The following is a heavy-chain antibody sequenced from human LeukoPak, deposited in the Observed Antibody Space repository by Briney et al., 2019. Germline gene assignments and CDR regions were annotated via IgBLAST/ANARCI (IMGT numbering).Heavy chain of an antibody. D-gene: IGHD3-3*01. CDR2: FDPEDGET. CDR3: ATIRHVLRFRDPHVSNAFDI. CDR1: GYTLTELS. Sequence: ASVKVSCKVSGYTLTELSMHWVRQAPGKGLEWMGGFDPEDGETIYAQKFQGRVTMTEDTSTDTAYMELSSLRSEDTAVYYCATIRHVLRFRDPHVSNAFDIWGQGTMVTVSS. J-gene: IGHJ3*02. V-gene: IGHV1-24*01.